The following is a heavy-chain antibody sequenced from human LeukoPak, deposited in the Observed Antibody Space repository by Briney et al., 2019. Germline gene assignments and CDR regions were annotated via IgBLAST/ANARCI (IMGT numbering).Heavy chain of an antibody. J-gene: IGHJ4*02. D-gene: IGHD2-15*01. CDR3: ARDPWVVVVAATYFDY. V-gene: IGHV1-69*04. CDR1: GGTFSSYA. Sequence: VASVKVSCKASGGTFSSYAISWVRQAPGQGLEWMGRIIPILGIANYAQKFQGRVTITADKSTSTAYMELRSLRSDDTAVYYCARDPWVVVVAATYFDYWGQGTLVTVSS. CDR2: IIPILGIA.